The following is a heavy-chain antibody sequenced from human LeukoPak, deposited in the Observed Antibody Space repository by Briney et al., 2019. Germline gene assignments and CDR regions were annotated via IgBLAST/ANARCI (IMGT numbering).Heavy chain of an antibody. Sequence: PGGSLRLSCAASGFSFSSYGMHWVRQAPGKGLEGVAVIWYDGSNKYYGDSVKGRFTIYRDNYKKTLYLQMNSLRAEDTAVYYCARRDRYCSSTSCYPLYGMDVWGQGTTVTVSS. D-gene: IGHD2-2*01. CDR3: ARRDRYCSSTSCYPLYGMDV. V-gene: IGHV3-33*01. CDR2: IWYDGSNK. CDR1: GFSFSSYG. J-gene: IGHJ6*02.